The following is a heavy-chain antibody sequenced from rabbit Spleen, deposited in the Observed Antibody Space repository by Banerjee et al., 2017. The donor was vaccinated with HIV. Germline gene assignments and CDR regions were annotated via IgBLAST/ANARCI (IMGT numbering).Heavy chain of an antibody. D-gene: IGHD1-1*01. Sequence: QQQLVESGGGLVKPGASLTLTCTASGFSFSNKYVMCWVRQAPGKGLEWIGCINTSTGNTVYASWAKGRFTMSRTSSTTVTLQMTSLTAADTATYFCARDLVAVIGWNFNLWGQGTLVTVS. J-gene: IGHJ4*01. CDR3: ARDLVAVIGWNFNL. V-gene: IGHV1S45*01. CDR2: INTSTGNT. CDR1: GFSFSNKYV.